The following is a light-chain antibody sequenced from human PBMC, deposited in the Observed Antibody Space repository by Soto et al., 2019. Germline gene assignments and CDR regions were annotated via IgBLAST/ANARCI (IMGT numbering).Light chain of an antibody. CDR1: QDIGNS. CDR3: QQYDSLAVA. CDR2: DAF. Sequence: DIQMTQSPSSLSASVGDRVTITCQASQDIGNSLNWYQQKPGKAPRLLIYDAFNLEVGVSARFSGRGSGTDFTLTIISLKPEDFAKYYCQQYDSLAVAFSPGTKV. V-gene: IGKV1-33*01. J-gene: IGKJ3*01.